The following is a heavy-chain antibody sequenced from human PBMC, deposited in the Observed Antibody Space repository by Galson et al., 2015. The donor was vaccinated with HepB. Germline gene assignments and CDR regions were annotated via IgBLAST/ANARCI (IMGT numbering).Heavy chain of an antibody. CDR2: ITGSSSYI. V-gene: IGHV3-21*01. D-gene: IGHD3-22*01. CDR3: ARDESYYDSGGSEFEY. J-gene: IGHJ4*02. CDR1: GFSFSDSA. Sequence: SLRLSCAASGFSFSDSAVHWVRQAPGKGLEWVSSITGSSSYIYYADSVKGRFTISRDNAKNSLYLQMNSLRAEDTAVYYCARDESYYDSGGSEFEYWGKGTRVTVSS.